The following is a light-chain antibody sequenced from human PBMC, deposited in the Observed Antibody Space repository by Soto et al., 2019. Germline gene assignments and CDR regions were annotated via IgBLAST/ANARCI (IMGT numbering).Light chain of an antibody. CDR3: QQYDNSIT. Sequence: EIVLTQSPDTLSLSPGESATLSCRASQSVNSNYLAWYQQKPGQAPRLLIYGASSRATDIPDRFSGSGSGTEFTLTISRLAPEAFAVFYCQQYDNSITFGQGTRMEIE. J-gene: IGKJ5*01. CDR1: QSVNSNY. V-gene: IGKV3-20*01. CDR2: GAS.